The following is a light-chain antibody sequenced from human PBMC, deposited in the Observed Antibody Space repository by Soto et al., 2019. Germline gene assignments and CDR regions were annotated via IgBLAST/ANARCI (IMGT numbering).Light chain of an antibody. CDR3: QQSYSTLPA. J-gene: IGKJ1*01. CDR1: QSISSY. V-gene: IGKV1-39*01. CDR2: AAS. Sequence: DLPMTQSPSSLSASVGDRVTITCRASQSISSYLNWYQQKPGKAPKLLIYAASSLQSGVPSRFSGSGSGTDFTLTISSLQPEDFATYYCQQSYSTLPAFGQGTKVEIK.